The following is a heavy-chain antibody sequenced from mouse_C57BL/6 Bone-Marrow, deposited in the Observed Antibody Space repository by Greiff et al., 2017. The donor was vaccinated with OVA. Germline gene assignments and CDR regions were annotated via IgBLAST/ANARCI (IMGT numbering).Heavy chain of an antibody. V-gene: IGHV1-19*01. CDR2: INPYNGGT. Sequence: EVQLQQSGPVLVKPGASVKMSCKASGYTFTDYYMNWVKQSHGKSLEWIGVINPYNGGTSYNQKFKGKATLTVDKSSSTAYMELNSLTSEDSAVYYCAVITTVVGHFDYWGQGTTLTVSS. D-gene: IGHD1-1*01. J-gene: IGHJ2*01. CDR1: GYTFTDYY. CDR3: AVITTVVGHFDY.